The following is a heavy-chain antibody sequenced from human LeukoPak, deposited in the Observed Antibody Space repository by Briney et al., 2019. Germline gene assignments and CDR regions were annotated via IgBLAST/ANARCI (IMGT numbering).Heavy chain of an antibody. J-gene: IGHJ4*02. CDR3: ARDKPPYYYDSSGYHYFYY. CDR2: ISSSSSTI. D-gene: IGHD3-22*01. CDR1: GFTFSSYS. Sequence: GGSLRLSCAVSGFTFSSYSMNWVRQAPGKGLEWVSYISSSSSTIYYADSVKGRFTISRDNAKNSLYLQMNSLRAEDTAVYYCARDKPPYYYDSSGYHYFYYWGQGTLVTVSS. V-gene: IGHV3-48*01.